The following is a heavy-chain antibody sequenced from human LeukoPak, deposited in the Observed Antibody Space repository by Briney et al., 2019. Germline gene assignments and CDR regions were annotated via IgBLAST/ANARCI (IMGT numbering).Heavy chain of an antibody. D-gene: IGHD3-10*01. Sequence: PGRSLRLSCAASGFTFSSYGMHWVRQAPGKGLEWVAVISYDGSNKYYADSVKGRFTISRDNSKNTLYPQMNSLRAEDTAVYYCAKAGYGSGNNWFDPWGQGTLVTVSS. CDR1: GFTFSSYG. J-gene: IGHJ5*02. CDR3: AKAGYGSGNNWFDP. V-gene: IGHV3-30*18. CDR2: ISYDGSNK.